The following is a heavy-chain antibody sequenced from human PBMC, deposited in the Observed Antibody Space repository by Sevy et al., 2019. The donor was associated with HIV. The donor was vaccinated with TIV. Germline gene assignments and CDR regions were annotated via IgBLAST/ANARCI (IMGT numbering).Heavy chain of an antibody. Sequence: ASVKVSYETSGYTFTSYEINWVRLVSGQGLEYMGWINPNTGKTGYVQKFQGRFTMTVDTSKTTAYMELSNLKPDDTAMYYCSRRAFNDYWVQGTLVTVSS. J-gene: IGHJ4*02. V-gene: IGHV1-8*01. CDR3: SRRAFNDY. CDR1: GYTFTSYE. CDR2: INPNTGKT.